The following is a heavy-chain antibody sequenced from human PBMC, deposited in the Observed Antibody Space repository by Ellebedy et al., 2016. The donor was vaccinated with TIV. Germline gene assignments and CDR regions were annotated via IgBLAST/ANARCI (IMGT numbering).Heavy chain of an antibody. CDR2: IRNDGSDK. Sequence: GESLKISCAASGFTFSSYGMHWVRQAPGKGLEWVAFIRNDGSDKYYADSVRGRFTISRDDSTNTVFLQMNRLRPEDTALYYCAKDLPDPYGVDVWGQGTTVTVSS. J-gene: IGHJ6*02. CDR1: GFTFSSYG. V-gene: IGHV3-30*02. CDR3: AKDLPDPYGVDV.